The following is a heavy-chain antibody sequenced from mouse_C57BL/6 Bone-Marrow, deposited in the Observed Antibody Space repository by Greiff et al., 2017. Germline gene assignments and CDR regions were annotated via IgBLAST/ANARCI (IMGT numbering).Heavy chain of an antibody. Sequence: QVQLQQSGAELVKPGASVKMSCKASGYTFTSYWITWVKQRPGQGLEWIGEIFPGSGSTNYNEKFKSKATLTADTSSNTAYMQLSSLTSEDSAVYYCARPYYSDGWSFDFWGTGTTVTVSS. J-gene: IGHJ1*03. CDR2: IFPGSGST. D-gene: IGHD2-12*01. V-gene: IGHV1-55*01. CDR1: GYTFTSYW. CDR3: ARPYYSDGWSFDF.